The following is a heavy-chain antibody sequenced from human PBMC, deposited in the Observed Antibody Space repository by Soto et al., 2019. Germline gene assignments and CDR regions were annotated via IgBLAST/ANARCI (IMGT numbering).Heavy chain of an antibody. CDR1: GGSISSSSYY. Sequence: PSETLSLTCTVSGGSISSSSYYWGWIRQPPGKGLEWIGSIYYSGSTYYNPSLKSRVTISVDTSKNQFSLKLSSVTAADTAVYYCARRYSSSSVTRLGYGMDVWGQGTTVTVSS. V-gene: IGHV4-39*01. D-gene: IGHD6-6*01. J-gene: IGHJ6*02. CDR3: ARRYSSSSVTRLGYGMDV. CDR2: IYYSGST.